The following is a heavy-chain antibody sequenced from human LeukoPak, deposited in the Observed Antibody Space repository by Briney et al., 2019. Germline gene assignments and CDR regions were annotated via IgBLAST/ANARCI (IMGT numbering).Heavy chain of an antibody. V-gene: IGHV1-69*13. D-gene: IGHD1-26*01. CDR1: GGTFSSYA. Sequence: ASVKVSCKASGGTFSSYAICWVRQAPGQGLEWMGGIIPVFGTANYAQKFQGRVTITADESTSTAYMELSSLRSEDTAVYYCARAISSGSYPDYWGQGTLVTVSS. J-gene: IGHJ4*02. CDR3: ARAISSGSYPDY. CDR2: IIPVFGTA.